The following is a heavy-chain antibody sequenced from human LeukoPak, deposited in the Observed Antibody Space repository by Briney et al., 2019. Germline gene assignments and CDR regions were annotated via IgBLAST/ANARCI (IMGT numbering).Heavy chain of an antibody. CDR2: ISYDGSNK. D-gene: IGHD3-9*01. CDR1: GFTFSNYW. Sequence: GGSLRLSCAASGFTFSNYWMSWIRQAPGKGLEWVAVISYDGSNKYYADSVKGRFTISRDNSKNTLYLQMNSLRAEDTAVYYCAKEGYDILTGYPASFDYWGQGTLVTVSS. V-gene: IGHV3-30*18. J-gene: IGHJ4*02. CDR3: AKEGYDILTGYPASFDY.